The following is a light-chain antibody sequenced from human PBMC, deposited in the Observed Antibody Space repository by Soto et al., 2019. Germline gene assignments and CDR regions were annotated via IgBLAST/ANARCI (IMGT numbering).Light chain of an antibody. Sequence: EIVLTQSPATMSLSPGERATLSCRASQSVSSYLAWYQQKPGQAPRLLIYDASTRATGIPARFSGSGSGTDFTLTISILEPEDFAVYYWQQRSNWLTFSGGTKLAIK. CDR3: QQRSNWLT. V-gene: IGKV3-11*01. CDR2: DAS. CDR1: QSVSSY. J-gene: IGKJ4*01.